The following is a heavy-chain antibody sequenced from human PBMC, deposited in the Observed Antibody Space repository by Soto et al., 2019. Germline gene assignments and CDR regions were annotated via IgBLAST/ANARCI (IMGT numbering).Heavy chain of an antibody. CDR1: GYTFTSYA. Sequence: ASVKVSCKASGYTFTSYAMHWVHQAPGQRLEWMGWINAGNGNTKYSQKFQGRVTITRDTSASTAYMELSSLRSEDTAVYYCARAVSTYYYYYGMDVWGQGTTVTVSS. CDR2: INAGNGNT. V-gene: IGHV1-3*01. J-gene: IGHJ6*02. CDR3: ARAVSTYYYYYGMDV.